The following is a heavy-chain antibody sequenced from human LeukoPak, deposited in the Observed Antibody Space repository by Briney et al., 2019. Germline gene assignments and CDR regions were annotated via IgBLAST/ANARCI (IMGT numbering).Heavy chain of an antibody. V-gene: IGHV1-18*01. D-gene: IGHD2-15*01. Sequence: GSSVKVSCLASGYTFTKYGTSWARQAGARGREWVGWISAKNCNTNYAQDLQERLTLPTDTPTRTAYMELRSLRSADTAVYYCARGRSTHDSWGQGTLVPVPS. CDR1: GYTFTKYG. J-gene: IGHJ4*02. CDR2: ISAKNCNT. CDR3: ARGRSTHDS.